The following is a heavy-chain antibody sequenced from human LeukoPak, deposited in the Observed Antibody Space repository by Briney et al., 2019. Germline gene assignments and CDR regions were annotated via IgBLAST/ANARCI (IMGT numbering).Heavy chain of an antibody. J-gene: IGHJ3*02. CDR2: ISYDGSNK. V-gene: IGHV3-30-3*01. Sequence: GGSLRLSCAASGIILSDNFMSWIRQAPGKGLEWVAVISYDGSNKYYADSVKGRFTISRDNSKNTLYLQMNSLRAEDTAVYYCASLYPNAFDIWGQGTMVTVSS. D-gene: IGHD2-8*01. CDR3: ASLYPNAFDI. CDR1: GIILSDNF.